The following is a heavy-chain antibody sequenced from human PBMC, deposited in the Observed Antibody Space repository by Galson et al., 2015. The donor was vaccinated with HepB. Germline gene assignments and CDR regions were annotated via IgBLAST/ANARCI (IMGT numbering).Heavy chain of an antibody. D-gene: IGHD3-22*01. CDR1: GGSFSGNY. J-gene: IGHJ4*02. CDR3: ARVFDGSGYYVSGWVDY. V-gene: IGHV4-34*01. CDR2: INQSGST. Sequence: ETLSLTCAVYGGSFSGNYWSWIRQPPGKGLEWIGEINQSGSTNYNPSLKSRVIISVDMSKSQFSLKLSSVTAADTAVYYCARVFDGSGYYVSGWVDYWGQGTLVTVSS.